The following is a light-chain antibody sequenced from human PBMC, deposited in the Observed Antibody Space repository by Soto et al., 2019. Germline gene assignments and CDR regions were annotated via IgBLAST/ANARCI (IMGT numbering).Light chain of an antibody. V-gene: IGLV2-14*01. Sequence: QSALTQPASVSGSPGQSITISCTGTSSDVGGSNYVSWYQQHPGKAPKLMIYDVRNRPSGISNRFSGSKSGNTASLTISGRQAEDEAEYYCSSYTSSGTRYVFGTGTKLTVL. CDR2: DVR. CDR1: SSDVGGSNY. J-gene: IGLJ1*01. CDR3: SSYTSSGTRYV.